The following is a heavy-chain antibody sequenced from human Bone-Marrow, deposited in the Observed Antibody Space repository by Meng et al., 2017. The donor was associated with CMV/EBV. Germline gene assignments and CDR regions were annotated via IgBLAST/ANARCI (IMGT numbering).Heavy chain of an antibody. CDR2: INPNSGGT. Sequence: SVKVSCKASGYTFTGYYMHWVRQAPGQGLEWMGWINPNSGGTNYAQKFQGRVSMTRDTSISTAYMELSRLRSDDTAVYYCALLSGGHIVVVIGYWGQGTLVTVSS. CDR3: ALLSGGHIVVVIGY. CDR1: GYTFTGYY. J-gene: IGHJ4*02. D-gene: IGHD2-21*01. V-gene: IGHV1-2*02.